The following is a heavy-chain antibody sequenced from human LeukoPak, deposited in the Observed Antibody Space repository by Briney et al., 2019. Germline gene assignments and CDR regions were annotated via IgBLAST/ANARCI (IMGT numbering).Heavy chain of an antibody. Sequence: ASVKVSCKASGYTLTSYGISWVRQAPGQGLEWMGWISAYNGNTNYAQKLQGRVTMTTDTSTSTAYVELRSLRSDDTAVYYCARSGIDYDILTGYHYYYYYMDVWGKGTTVTVSS. J-gene: IGHJ6*03. CDR1: GYTLTSYG. CDR3: ARSGIDYDILTGYHYYYYYMDV. D-gene: IGHD3-9*01. V-gene: IGHV1-18*01. CDR2: ISAYNGNT.